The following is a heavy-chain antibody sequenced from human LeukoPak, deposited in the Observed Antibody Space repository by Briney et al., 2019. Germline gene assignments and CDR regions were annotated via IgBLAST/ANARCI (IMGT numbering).Heavy chain of an antibody. CDR1: GFTFSDYY. CDR3: AREERAGSSWYFRY. D-gene: IGHD6-13*01. Sequence: GGSLRLSCAASGFTFSDYYMSGIRQARGKGREGVSYMSSSCSTIYYADSVKGRFTISRDNAKNSLYLQMNSLRAEDTAVYYCAREERAGSSWYFRYWGQGTLVTVSS. J-gene: IGHJ4*02. CDR2: MSSSCSTI. V-gene: IGHV3-11*01.